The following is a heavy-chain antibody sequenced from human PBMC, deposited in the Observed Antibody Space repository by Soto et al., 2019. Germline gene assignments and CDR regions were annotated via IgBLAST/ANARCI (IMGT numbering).Heavy chain of an antibody. Sequence: ASVKVSCKASGYTFTSYGISWVREAPGQGLEWMGWISAYNGNTNYAQKLQGRVTMTTDTSTSTAYMELRSLRSDDTAVYYCARDLSSGWYSWFDPWGQGTLVTVSS. CDR1: GYTFTSYG. J-gene: IGHJ5*02. CDR2: ISAYNGNT. CDR3: ARDLSSGWYSWFDP. V-gene: IGHV1-18*04. D-gene: IGHD6-19*01.